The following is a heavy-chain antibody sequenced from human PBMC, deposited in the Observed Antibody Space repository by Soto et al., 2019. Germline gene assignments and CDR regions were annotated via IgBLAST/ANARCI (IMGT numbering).Heavy chain of an antibody. CDR2: VYYSGSS. CDR3: ARMSYFYDKWYFDL. J-gene: IGHJ2*01. D-gene: IGHD3-22*01. CDR1: GGSINNNDYY. V-gene: IGHV4-30-4*01. Sequence: SETLSLTCSVSGGSINNNDYYWSWIRQTPGKGLEWIGYVYYSGSSDYIPSLKSRLSMSIDKSKNQFHLKLNSVTAADTATYFCARMSYFYDKWYFDLWGRGTLVTVSS.